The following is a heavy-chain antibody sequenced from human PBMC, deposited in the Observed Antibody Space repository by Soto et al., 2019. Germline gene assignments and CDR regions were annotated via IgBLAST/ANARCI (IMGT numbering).Heavy chain of an antibody. V-gene: IGHV4-34*01. CDR2: INHSGST. J-gene: IGHJ4*02. D-gene: IGHD1-26*01. CDR1: GGSFSGYY. CDR3: ARERHIGSGSYSALDY. Sequence: SETLSLTCAVYGGSFSGYYWSWIRQPPGKGLEWIGEINHSGSTNYNPSLKSRVTISVDTSKNQFSLKLRSVTAADTAVYYCARERHIGSGSYSALDYWGQGILVTVSS.